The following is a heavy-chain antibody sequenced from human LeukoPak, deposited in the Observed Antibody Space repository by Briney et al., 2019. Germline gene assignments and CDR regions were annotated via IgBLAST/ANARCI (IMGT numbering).Heavy chain of an antibody. Sequence: SETLSLTCAASGGSISNYYWNWIRQPPARRLEWIGYVDYSGSTNYNPSLNGRVTISVDTSKNQFSLKLTSVSAADTAVYYCARISDSSTFFLSYFDYWGQGILVTVSS. J-gene: IGHJ4*02. D-gene: IGHD6-13*01. CDR3: ARISDSSTFFLSYFDY. CDR2: VDYSGST. CDR1: GGSISNYY. V-gene: IGHV4-59*01.